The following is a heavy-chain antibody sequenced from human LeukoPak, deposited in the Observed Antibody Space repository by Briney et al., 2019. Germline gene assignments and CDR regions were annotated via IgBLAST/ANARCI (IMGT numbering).Heavy chain of an antibody. CDR2: INAGNGNT. CDR1: GYTFTSYA. D-gene: IGHD6-13*01. CDR3: AREQQPYGMDV. V-gene: IGHV1-3*01. Sequence: GASVKVSCKASGYTFTSYAMHWVRQAPGQRLEWMGWINAGNGNTKYSQKFQGRVTITRDTSASTAYMELSSLRSEDTAAYYCAREQQPYGMDVWGQGTTVTVSS. J-gene: IGHJ6*02.